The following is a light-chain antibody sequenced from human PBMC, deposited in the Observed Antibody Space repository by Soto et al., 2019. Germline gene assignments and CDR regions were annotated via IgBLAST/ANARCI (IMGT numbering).Light chain of an antibody. Sequence: EIVLTQSPGTLSLSPGERATLSCRASQSVSSSYLAWYQQKPGQAPRLLIYGASSRATGIPDRFSGSGSGTDSTLTISRLELQDFAVDYYQQYDSSTRFTCGGGPKVEIK. CDR3: QQYDSSTRFT. V-gene: IGKV3-20*01. CDR2: GAS. CDR1: QSVSSSY. J-gene: IGKJ4*01.